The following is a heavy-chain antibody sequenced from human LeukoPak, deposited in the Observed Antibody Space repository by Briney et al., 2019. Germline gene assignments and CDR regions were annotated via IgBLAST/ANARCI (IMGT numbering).Heavy chain of an antibody. Sequence: PSETLSLTCAVYGGSFSGYYWSWIRQPPGKGLEWIGEINHSGSTNYNPPLKSRVTISVDTSKNQFSLKLSSVTAADTAVYYCARAHSESYYMDVWGKGTTVTVSS. V-gene: IGHV4-34*01. CDR2: INHSGST. J-gene: IGHJ6*03. CDR3: ARAHSESYYMDV. D-gene: IGHD4-11*01. CDR1: GGSFSGYY.